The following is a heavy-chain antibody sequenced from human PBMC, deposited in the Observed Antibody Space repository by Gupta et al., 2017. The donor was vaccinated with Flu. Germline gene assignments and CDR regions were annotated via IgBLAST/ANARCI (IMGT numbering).Heavy chain of an antibody. Sequence: APGKGLELVSAISGSCGSTYYADSVKGRFTISRDHSKNTLYLQMNSLRAEDTAVYYCAKGSVGAITRSKIDYWGQGTLVTGSS. CDR3: AKGSVGAITRSKIDY. J-gene: IGHJ4*02. CDR2: ISGSCGST. D-gene: IGHD1-26*01. V-gene: IGHV3-23*01.